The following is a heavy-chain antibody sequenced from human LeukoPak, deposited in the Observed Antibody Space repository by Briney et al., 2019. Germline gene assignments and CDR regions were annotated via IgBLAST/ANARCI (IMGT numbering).Heavy chain of an antibody. CDR1: GGSIGSNTW. J-gene: IGHJ4*02. V-gene: IGHV4-4*02. D-gene: IGHD6-13*01. CDR2: IYHSGST. CDR3: VRGIAAAGLYFDY. Sequence: SETLSLTCAVSGGSIGSNTWWSWVRQPPGKGLEWIGEIYHSGSTNYNPSLKSRVTISVDTSKNQFSLKLRSVTAADTAVYYFVRGIAAAGLYFDYWGQGTLVTVSS.